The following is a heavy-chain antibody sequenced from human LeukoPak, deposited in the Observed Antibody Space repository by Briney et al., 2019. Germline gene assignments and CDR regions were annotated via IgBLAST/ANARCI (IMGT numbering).Heavy chain of an antibody. V-gene: IGHV1-69*04. CDR1: GGTFSSYT. J-gene: IGHJ4*02. CDR3: ARDSSGIAVAGNFDY. D-gene: IGHD6-19*01. CDR2: IIPILGIA. Sequence: SVKVSCKASGGTFSSYTISWVRQAPGQGLEWMGRIIPILGIANYAQKFQGRVTITADKSTSTAYMELSSLRSEDTAVYYCARDSSGIAVAGNFDYWGQGTLVTVSS.